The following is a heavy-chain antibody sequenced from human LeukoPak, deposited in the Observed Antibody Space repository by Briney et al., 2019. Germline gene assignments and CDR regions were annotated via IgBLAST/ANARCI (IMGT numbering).Heavy chain of an antibody. V-gene: IGHV3-48*02. Sequence: PGGSLRLSCVASGFTFSTYAMNWVRQAPGRGLEWVSYINSISETIYYAGSVKGRFTISRDNAKNSLYLQMNSLRDEDTAVYYCARDHAASGSFYDYWGQGALVTVSS. CDR2: INSISETI. CDR1: GFTFSTYA. CDR3: ARDHAASGSFYDY. J-gene: IGHJ4*02. D-gene: IGHD3-10*01.